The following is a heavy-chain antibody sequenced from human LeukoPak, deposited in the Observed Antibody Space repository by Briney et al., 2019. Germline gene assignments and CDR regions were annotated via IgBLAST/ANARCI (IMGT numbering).Heavy chain of an antibody. J-gene: IGHJ6*03. CDR3: VSSLVGGRGCPFCYMDV. Sequence: PSETLSLTCTVSVGSISSSSYYWGWIRQPPGKGLEWIGSIYFTGGTYYTPSLKSRVTISEDSSKNQFSLKLSSVTAADTAVYYCVSSLVGGRGCPFCYMDVWGKGTTVTVSS. V-gene: IGHV4-39*07. CDR2: IYFTGGT. D-gene: IGHD6-19*01. CDR1: VGSISSSSYY.